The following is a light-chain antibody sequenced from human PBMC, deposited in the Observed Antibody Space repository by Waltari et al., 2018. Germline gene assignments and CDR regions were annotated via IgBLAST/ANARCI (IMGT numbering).Light chain of an antibody. CDR1: SSNIGTNL. J-gene: IGLJ1*01. CDR2: SKS. Sequence: QSVLTQPPSASGTPGQRVTISCSGSSSNIGTNLVNWYQQFPGTAPKHLVYSKSRRPSGVPDRFSGSKSGISASLVISGRRSDDEADCYCAVCEGILNAYVFGAGTKVTVL. CDR3: AVCEGILNAYV. V-gene: IGLV1-44*01.